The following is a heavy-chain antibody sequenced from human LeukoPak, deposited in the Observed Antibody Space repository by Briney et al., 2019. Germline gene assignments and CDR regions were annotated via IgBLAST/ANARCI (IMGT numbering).Heavy chain of an antibody. CDR2: FDPEDGET. V-gene: IGHV1-24*01. J-gene: IGHJ4*02. CDR1: GYTLTELS. Sequence: GASVKVSCKVSGYTLTELSMHWVRQAPGKGLEWMGGFDPEDGETIYAQKFQGRVTMTEDTSTDTAYMELSSLRSEDTAVYYCATLEAKYYYDSSGYPELSNDYWGQGTLSPSPQ. D-gene: IGHD3-22*01. CDR3: ATLEAKYYYDSSGYPELSNDY.